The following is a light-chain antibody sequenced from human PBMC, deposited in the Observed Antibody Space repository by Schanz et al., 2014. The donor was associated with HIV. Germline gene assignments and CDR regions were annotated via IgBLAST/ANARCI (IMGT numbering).Light chain of an antibody. CDR3: SSYTSSSTVL. J-gene: IGLJ2*01. V-gene: IGLV2-18*02. Sequence: QSALIQPPSVSGSPGQSVTISCTGTSSDIGTYNRVSWYQQSPGTAPKLLIYEVSDRPSGISNRFSGSKSGNTASLTISGLQAEDETDYYCSSYTSSSTVLFGGGTKLTVL. CDR1: SSDIGTYNR. CDR2: EVS.